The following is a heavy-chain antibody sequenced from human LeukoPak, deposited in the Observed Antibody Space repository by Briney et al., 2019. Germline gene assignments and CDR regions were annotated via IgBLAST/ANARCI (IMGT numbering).Heavy chain of an antibody. D-gene: IGHD3-9*01. J-gene: IGHJ5*02. V-gene: IGHV4-31*03. CDR1: GGSISSGGYY. CDR3: AALYYDILTGYYWFDP. Sequence: SQTLSLTCTVSGGSISSGGYYWSWIRQHPGKGLEWIGYIYYSGSTYYNPSLKSRVTISVDTSKNQFSLKLSSVTAADTAVYYCAALYYDILTGYYWFDPWGRGTLVTVSS. CDR2: IYYSGST.